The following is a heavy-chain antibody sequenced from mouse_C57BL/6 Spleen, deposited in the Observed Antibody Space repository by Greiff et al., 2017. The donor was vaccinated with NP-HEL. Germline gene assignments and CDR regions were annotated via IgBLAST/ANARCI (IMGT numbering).Heavy chain of an antibody. Sequence: QVQLQQPGAALVMPGASVKLSCKASGYPFPSYWMPWVKQRPGQGLEWIGEIDPSVSYTHYNQKFMCKSNSTVAKFSTNAYLQLNSLTCEDHAVYYCAAGYDDDWIAYWGQGTLVTVSA. D-gene: IGHD2-4*01. CDR2: IDPSVSYT. CDR3: AAGYDDDWIAY. V-gene: IGHV1-69*01. CDR1: GYPFPSYW. J-gene: IGHJ3*01.